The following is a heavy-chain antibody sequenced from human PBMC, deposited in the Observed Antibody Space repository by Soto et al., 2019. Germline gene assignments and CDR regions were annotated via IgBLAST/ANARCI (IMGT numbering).Heavy chain of an antibody. CDR1: GGTFSSYT. J-gene: IGHJ4*02. V-gene: IGHV1-69*04. D-gene: IGHD3-22*01. CDR3: GKDTYYHDSRGYYVFEY. CDR2: IIPILGIA. Sequence: SVKVSCKASGGTFSSYTISWVRQAPGQGLEWMGRIIPILGIANYAQKFQGRVTITADKSTSTAYMELNSLRAEDTAVYYCGKDTYYHDSRGYYVFEYWGQGTLVTVSS.